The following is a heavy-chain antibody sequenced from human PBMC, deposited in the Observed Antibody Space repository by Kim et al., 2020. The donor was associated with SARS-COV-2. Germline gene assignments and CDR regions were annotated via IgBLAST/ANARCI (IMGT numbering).Heavy chain of an antibody. V-gene: IGHV3-66*02. CDR1: GFTVSSNY. D-gene: IGHD3-10*01. CDR3: ARDQVHRFITMVRGLSGYYGMDV. CDR2: IYSGGST. J-gene: IGHJ6*02. Sequence: GGSLRLSCAASGFTVSSNYMSWVRQAPGKGLEWVSVIYSGGSTYYADSVKGRFTISRDNSKNTLYLQMNSLRAEDTAVYYCARDQVHRFITMVRGLSGYYGMDVWGQGTTVTVSS.